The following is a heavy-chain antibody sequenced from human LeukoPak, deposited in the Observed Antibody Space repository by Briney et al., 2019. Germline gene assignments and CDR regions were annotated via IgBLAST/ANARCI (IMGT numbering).Heavy chain of an antibody. CDR1: GFTFSNYG. CDR3: ANNFDY. CDR2: IWHDGSNK. Sequence: GGPLRLSCAASGFTFSNYGMHWVRQAPGKGLEWVAVIWHDGSNKYYADSVKGRFTIARDNSKNTVFLQMNSLRAEDTAVYYCANNFDYWGQGTLVTVSS. J-gene: IGHJ4*02. V-gene: IGHV3-33*06.